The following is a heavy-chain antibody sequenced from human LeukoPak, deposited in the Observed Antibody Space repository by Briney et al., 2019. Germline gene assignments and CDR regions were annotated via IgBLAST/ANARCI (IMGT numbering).Heavy chain of an antibody. CDR3: AKEEFAWVRGVMPDY. Sequence: GGSLRLSCVASGFTFSSYWMHWVRQDPRKGLVWVSRINGDGRNINYADSVRGRFTISRDNAKNTLYLQMNTLRVEDTAVYYCAKEEFAWVRGVMPDYWGQGTLVTVSS. V-gene: IGHV3-74*01. CDR1: GFTFSSYW. CDR2: INGDGRNI. J-gene: IGHJ4*02. D-gene: IGHD3-10*01.